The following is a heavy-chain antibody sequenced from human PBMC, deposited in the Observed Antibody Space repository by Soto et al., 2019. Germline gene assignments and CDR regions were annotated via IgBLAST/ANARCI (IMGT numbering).Heavy chain of an antibody. CDR1: GYTFTSYD. V-gene: IGHV1-8*01. CDR2: MNPNSGNT. CDR3: ARRSRPGDFWSGYYPYYYYMDV. D-gene: IGHD3-3*01. Sequence: ASVKVSCKASGYTFTSYDINWVRQATGQGLEWMGWMNPNSGNTGYAQKFQGRVTMTRNTSISTAYMELSSLRSEDTAVYYCARRSRPGDFWSGYYPYYYYMDVWGKGTTVTVSS. J-gene: IGHJ6*03.